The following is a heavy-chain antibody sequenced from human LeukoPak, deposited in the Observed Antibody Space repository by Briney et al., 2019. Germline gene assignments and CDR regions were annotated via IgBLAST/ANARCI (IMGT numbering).Heavy chain of an antibody. CDR1: GFTFSSYW. D-gene: IGHD3-3*01. CDR3: ARGVVYPAWSGPHWSDY. Sequence: PGGSLSLSCAASGFTFSSYWMSWVRHAPGKGPEWVAHIKQDASQEYHVDSVKGRFTISRDNDKDSLYLQMNSLRAEDTAVYYCARGVVYPAWSGPHWSDYWGQGALVTVSS. J-gene: IGHJ4*02. CDR2: IKQDASQE. V-gene: IGHV3-7*01.